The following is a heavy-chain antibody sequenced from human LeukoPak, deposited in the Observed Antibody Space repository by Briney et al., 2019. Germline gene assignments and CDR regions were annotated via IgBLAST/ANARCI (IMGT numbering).Heavy chain of an antibody. CDR1: GITLSNYG. CDR2: ISDTGGRT. D-gene: IGHD2-2*01. J-gene: IGHJ6*03. CDR3: ARNAYQLPRTGYYYYYMDV. Sequence: GGSLRLSCAVSGITLSNYGMSWVRQAPGRGLGWGAGISDTGGRTNYADSVKGRFTISRDNPKNTLYLQMNSLRAEDTAVYYCARNAYQLPRTGYYYYYMDVWGKGTTVTVSS. V-gene: IGHV3-23*01.